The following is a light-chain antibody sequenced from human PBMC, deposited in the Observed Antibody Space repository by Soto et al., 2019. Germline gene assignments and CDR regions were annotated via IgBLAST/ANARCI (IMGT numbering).Light chain of an antibody. CDR2: DVR. J-gene: IGLJ3*02. CDR1: SSDVGSYNY. CDR3: CSYAATDTLV. Sequence: QSVLTQPRSVSGSPGQSVTISCTGTSSDVGSYNYVSWYQHHPTKAPKLMIFDVRKRPSGVPDRFSGSKSGNTASLTISGLQAEDEADYYCCSYAATDTLVFGGGTKLTVL. V-gene: IGLV2-11*01.